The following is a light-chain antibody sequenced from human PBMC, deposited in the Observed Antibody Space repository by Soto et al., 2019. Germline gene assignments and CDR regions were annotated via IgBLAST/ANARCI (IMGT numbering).Light chain of an antibody. V-gene: IGKV1-5*01. J-gene: IGKJ1*01. Sequence: DIQMTQSPSTLSAFVGDRVTITCRASQSIPNWVAWYQQKPGKAPKLLIYDASNLESGVPSRFSGGGSGTDFTLTVSSLQPDDFATYYCQQYNNYSPTFGQGTKAEV. CDR2: DAS. CDR1: QSIPNW. CDR3: QQYNNYSPT.